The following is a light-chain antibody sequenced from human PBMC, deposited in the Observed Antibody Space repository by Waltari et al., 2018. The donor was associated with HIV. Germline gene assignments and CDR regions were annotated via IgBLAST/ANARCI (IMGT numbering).Light chain of an antibody. CDR1: RSNIGVNS. CDR2: NTN. J-gene: IGLJ2*01. V-gene: IGLV1-44*01. Sequence: QSGLTQPPSASGTPGQRVTISCSGRRSNIGVNSVNWYQQLPGTAPRPIIYNTNQRPSGVPDRFSGSKSGTSAYLAISGLQAADEADYYCSAWDDDVNGLFGGGTKLTVL. CDR3: SAWDDDVNGL.